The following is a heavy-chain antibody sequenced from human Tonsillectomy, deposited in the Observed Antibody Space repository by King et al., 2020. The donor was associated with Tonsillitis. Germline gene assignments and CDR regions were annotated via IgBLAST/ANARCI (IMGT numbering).Heavy chain of an antibody. CDR2: ISGNSGSI. CDR1: GFTFDDYA. V-gene: IGHV3-9*01. CDR3: AKDINPNYYDSSGYYSRPYGMDV. Sequence: VQLVESGGGLVQPGRSLRLSCAASGFTFDDYAMHWVRQAPGKGLGWVSGISGNSGSIVYAESVKGRFTISRDNAKNSLYLQMNSLRAEDTALYYCAKDINPNYYDSSGYYSRPYGMDVWGQGTTVTVSS. J-gene: IGHJ6*02. D-gene: IGHD3-22*01.